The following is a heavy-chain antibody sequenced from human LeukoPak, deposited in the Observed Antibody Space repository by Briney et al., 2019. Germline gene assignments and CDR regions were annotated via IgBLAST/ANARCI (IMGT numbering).Heavy chain of an antibody. CDR1: GGSISSSSYY. J-gene: IGHJ4*02. V-gene: IGHV4-39*01. CDR2: IYYSGST. CDR3: ASTRGYCSSTSCYRYFDY. D-gene: IGHD2-2*02. Sequence: PSETLSLTCTVSGGSISSSSYYWGWIRRPPGKGLEWIGNIYYSGSTYYNPSLKSRVTISVDTSKNQFSLKLSSVTAADTAVYYCASTRGYCSSTSCYRYFDYWGQGTLVTVSS.